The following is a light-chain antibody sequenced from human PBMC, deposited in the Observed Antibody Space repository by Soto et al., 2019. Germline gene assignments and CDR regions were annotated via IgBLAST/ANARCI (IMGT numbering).Light chain of an antibody. J-gene: IGKJ2*01. CDR1: QNINNY. V-gene: IGKV1-33*01. CDR3: QQGYSFPYT. Sequence: DIQMTQSPSSLSASVGDRVTITCQASQNINNYLNWYQQKPGRAPKLLIYDASNLEAGVPSRFRGSGSGTDFTFTISSLQPEDFATYYCQQGYSFPYTYGQGTKVDIK. CDR2: DAS.